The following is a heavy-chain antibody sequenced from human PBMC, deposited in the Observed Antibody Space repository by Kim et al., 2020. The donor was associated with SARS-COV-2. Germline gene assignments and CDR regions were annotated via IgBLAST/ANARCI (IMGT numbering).Heavy chain of an antibody. J-gene: IGHJ4*02. Sequence: ASVKVSCKASGYTFTSYYMHWVRQAPGQGLEWMGIINPSGGSTSYAQKFQGRVTMTRDTSTSTVYMELSSLRSEDTAVYYCARDPGVRGDPPWYYFDYWGQGTLVTVSS. CDR2: INPSGGST. D-gene: IGHD3-10*01. CDR3: ARDPGVRGDPPWYYFDY. V-gene: IGHV1-46*01. CDR1: GYTFTSYY.